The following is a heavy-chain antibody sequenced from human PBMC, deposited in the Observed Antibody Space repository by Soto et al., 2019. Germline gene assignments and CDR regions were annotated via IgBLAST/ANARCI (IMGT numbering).Heavy chain of an antibody. CDR2: ITHSGGI. D-gene: IGHD1-1*01. J-gene: IGHJ2*01. CDR3: ARLFAGATGNWYFDL. Sequence: QVQLQQWGAGLLKPSETLSLTCAVYGGSFSGYYWSWVRQPPGKGLEWIGEITHSGGINYNPSLKSRVIMSLGTSKNQFSLRLNSVSDADTAVYYCARLFAGATGNWYFDLWGRGTLVTVSS. V-gene: IGHV4-34*01. CDR1: GGSFSGYY.